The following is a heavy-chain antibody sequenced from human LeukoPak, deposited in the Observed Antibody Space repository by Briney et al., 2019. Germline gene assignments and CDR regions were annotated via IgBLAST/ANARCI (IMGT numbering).Heavy chain of an antibody. V-gene: IGHV4-59*08. D-gene: IGHD6-19*01. CDR1: GGSISSYY. J-gene: IGHJ4*02. CDR3: ARLGFGSGWPAFDY. Sequence: PSETLSLTCTVSGGSISSYYWSWIRQPPGKGLEWIGYIYYSGSINYNPSLKSRVTISVDTSKNQFSLKLSSVTAADTAVYYCARLGFGSGWPAFDYWGQGTLVTVSS. CDR2: IYYSGSI.